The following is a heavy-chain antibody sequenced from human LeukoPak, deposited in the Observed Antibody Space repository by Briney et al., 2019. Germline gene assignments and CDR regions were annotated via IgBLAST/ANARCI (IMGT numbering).Heavy chain of an antibody. CDR3: ARGGVIVVVPDNWFDP. D-gene: IGHD2-2*01. V-gene: IGHV1-2*06. CDR2: INPNSGGT. CDR1: GHTFTGYY. J-gene: IGHJ5*02. Sequence: ASVKVSCKASGHTFTGYYMHWVRQAPGQGLEWMGRINPNSGGTNYAQKFQGRVTMTRDTSISTAYMELSRLRSDDTAVYYCARGGVIVVVPDNWFDPWGQGTLVTVSS.